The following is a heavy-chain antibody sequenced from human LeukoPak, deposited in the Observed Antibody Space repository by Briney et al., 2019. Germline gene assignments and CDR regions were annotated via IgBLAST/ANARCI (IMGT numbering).Heavy chain of an antibody. Sequence: ASVKVSCKASGYSFNTYYMHWVRQAPGQGLEWMGILNPSSGRTSSAQKSQDRVTMTRDTSTSTVYMELSSLRSEDTAVYYCARESESSFQGLSGYWGQGTLVTVSS. CDR1: GYSFNTYY. D-gene: IGHD3-22*01. J-gene: IGHJ4*02. CDR3: ARESESSFQGLSGY. CDR2: LNPSSGRT. V-gene: IGHV1-46*02.